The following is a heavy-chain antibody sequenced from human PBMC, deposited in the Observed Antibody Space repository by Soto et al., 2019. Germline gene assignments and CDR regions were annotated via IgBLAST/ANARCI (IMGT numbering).Heavy chain of an antibody. CDR3: ARGGVYFFDCSGYYYRVNSNDAFDI. V-gene: IGHV4-30-2*01. CDR1: GGSISSGGYS. CDR2: IYHSGST. Sequence: PSETLSLTCAVSGGSISSGGYSWSWIRQPPGKGLEWIGYIYHSGSTYYNPSIKSRVTISVDRSKNQFSLKLSSVTAADTAVYYCARGGVYFFDCSGYYYRVNSNDAFDIWGQGTMFTVSS. D-gene: IGHD3-22*01. J-gene: IGHJ3*02.